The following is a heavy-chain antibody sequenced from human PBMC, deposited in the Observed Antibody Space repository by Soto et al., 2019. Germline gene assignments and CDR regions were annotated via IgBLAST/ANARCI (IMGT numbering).Heavy chain of an antibody. CDR3: ARGGYYYDSSGYYVPGLSFGY. V-gene: IGHV1-46*01. CDR2: INPSSGST. Sequence: ASVKVSCKASGYTFTSYYMHWVRQAPGQGLEWMGIINPSSGSTSYAQKLQGRVTMTTDTSTSTAYMELRSLRSDDTAVYYCARGGYYYDSSGYYVPGLSFGYWGQGTLVTVSS. D-gene: IGHD3-22*01. CDR1: GYTFTSYY. J-gene: IGHJ4*02.